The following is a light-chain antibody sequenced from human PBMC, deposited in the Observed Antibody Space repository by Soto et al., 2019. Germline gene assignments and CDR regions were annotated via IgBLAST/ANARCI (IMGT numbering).Light chain of an antibody. V-gene: IGKV1-13*02. CDR1: QGIASA. J-gene: IGKJ5*01. Sequence: AIQLTQSPSSLSASVGDRVTLTCRASQGIASALAWYRRKPGKAPKLLIYDASSLESGVPSRFSGTGSGTDFTLTISSLQPEDFATYYCQQFNSYPQITFGQGTRLEIK. CDR2: DAS. CDR3: QQFNSYPQIT.